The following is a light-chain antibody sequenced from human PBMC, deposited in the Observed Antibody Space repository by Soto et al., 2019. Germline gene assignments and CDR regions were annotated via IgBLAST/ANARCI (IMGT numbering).Light chain of an antibody. CDR1: QDIRKG. Sequence: EIQMTQSPSSLSASVGHRVTITCGASQDIRKGLGWYQQKPGKAPKLVIYAASNLQSGVPSRFSGRRSGTEFSLTIAGLQTEDFSTYYCQQYASYSPLTFGGGTKVDIK. CDR2: AAS. CDR3: QQYASYSPLT. V-gene: IGKV1-17*01. J-gene: IGKJ4*01.